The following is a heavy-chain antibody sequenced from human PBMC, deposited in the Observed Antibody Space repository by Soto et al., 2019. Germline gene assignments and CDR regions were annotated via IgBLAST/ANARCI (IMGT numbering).Heavy chain of an antibody. CDR3: ARDNDWAFDY. J-gene: IGHJ4*02. CDR1: GFTFSSYS. CDR2: FGRSASTI. D-gene: IGHD3-9*01. V-gene: IGHV3-48*01. Sequence: GGSLSLSCAASGFTFSSYSMDWVRQAPGKGLEWVSHFGRSASTIYYADFVKGRFTISRDNAKNSLYLQMNSLRAEDTAVYYCARDNDWAFDYWGQGTLVTVSS.